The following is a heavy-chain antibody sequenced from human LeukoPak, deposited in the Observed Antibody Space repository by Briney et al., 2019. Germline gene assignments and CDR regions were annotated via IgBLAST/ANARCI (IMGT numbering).Heavy chain of an antibody. CDR2: INPNSGGT. J-gene: IGHJ4*02. V-gene: IGHV1-2*02. CDR3: ASALIAVDGTSFDS. Sequence: ASVKVSCKTSGYTFTGYYMHWVRQAPGQGLEWMAWINPNSGGTNSAQKFQGRVTMTRDTSFSTAYMELSSLRSDDTAVYYCASALIAVDGTSFDSWGQGTLVTVSS. D-gene: IGHD6-19*01. CDR1: GYTFTGYY.